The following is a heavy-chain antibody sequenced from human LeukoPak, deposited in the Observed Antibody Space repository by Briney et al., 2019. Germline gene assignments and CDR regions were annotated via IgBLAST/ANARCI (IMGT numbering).Heavy chain of an antibody. CDR2: MNPNSGNT. J-gene: IGHJ5*02. CDR3: TRGSGIVVAGWDWFDP. V-gene: IGHV1-8*03. D-gene: IGHD6-19*01. CDR1: GYTFTTYD. Sequence: ASVKVSCKASGYTFTTYDINWVRQATGQGLEWMGWMNPNSGNTGYAQKFQGRVTITRNTSISTAYMELSSLRSEDTAVYYCTRGSGIVVAGWDWFDPWGQGTPVTVSS.